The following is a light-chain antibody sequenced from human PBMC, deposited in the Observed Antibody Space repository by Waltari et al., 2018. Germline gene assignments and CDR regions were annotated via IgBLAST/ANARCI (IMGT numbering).Light chain of an antibody. CDR2: GNS. V-gene: IGLV1-40*01. J-gene: IGLJ2*01. CDR3: QSYDSSLSGVV. CDR1: SPNLGAGYA. Sequence: QSVLTQPPSVSGAPGQRVTISCPGSSPNLGAGYAVHWYQQLPGTAPKPLIYGNSNRPSGVPDRFSGSKSGTSASLAITGLQAEDEADYYCQSYDSSLSGVVFGGGTKLTVL.